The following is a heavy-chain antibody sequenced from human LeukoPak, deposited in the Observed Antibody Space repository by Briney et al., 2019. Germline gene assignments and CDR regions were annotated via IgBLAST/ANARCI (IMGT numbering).Heavy chain of an antibody. CDR3: ARGYYDFWSGYSFRYWDDAFDI. D-gene: IGHD3-3*01. V-gene: IGHV3-9*01. CDR2: ISWNSGSI. CDR1: GFTFDDYA. J-gene: IGHJ3*02. Sequence: GGSLRLSCAASGFTFDDYAMHWVRQAPGKGLEWVSGISWNSGSIGYADSVKGRFTISRDNAKNTLYLQMNSLRAEDTAVYYCARGYYDFWSGYSFRYWDDAFDIWGQGTMVTVSS.